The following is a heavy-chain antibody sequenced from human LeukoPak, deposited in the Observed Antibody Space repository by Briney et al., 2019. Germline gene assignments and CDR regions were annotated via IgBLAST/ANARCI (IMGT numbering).Heavy chain of an antibody. Sequence: ASVKVSCKASGYTFTTHGISWVRQAPGQGLEWMGRINPNSGGTNYAQKFQGRVTMTRDTSISTAYMELSRLRSDDTAVYYCASWEGIAAAGSFDYWGQGTLVTVSS. CDR3: ASWEGIAAAGSFDY. CDR2: INPNSGGT. D-gene: IGHD6-13*01. CDR1: GYTFTTHG. V-gene: IGHV1-2*06. J-gene: IGHJ4*02.